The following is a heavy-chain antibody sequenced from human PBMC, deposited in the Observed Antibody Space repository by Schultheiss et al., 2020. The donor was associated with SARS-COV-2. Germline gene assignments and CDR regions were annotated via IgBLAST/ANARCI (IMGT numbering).Heavy chain of an antibody. CDR1: GGSISSYY. J-gene: IGHJ4*02. CDR3: ARGFRITMVRGVRVDY. D-gene: IGHD3-10*01. Sequence: SETLSLTCTVSGGSISSYYWSWIRQPAGKGLEWIGRIYTSGSTNYNPSLKSRVTISVDTSKNQFSLKLSSVTAADTAVYYCARGFRITMVRGVRVDYWGQGTLVTVSS. V-gene: IGHV4-4*07. CDR2: IYTSGST.